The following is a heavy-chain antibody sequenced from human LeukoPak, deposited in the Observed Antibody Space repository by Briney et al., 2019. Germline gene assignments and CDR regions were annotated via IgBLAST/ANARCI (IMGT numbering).Heavy chain of an antibody. D-gene: IGHD2-21*02. CDR3: ARGSLITLAYCGGDCYPPRPYYFDY. Sequence: SEALSLTCAVYGGSFSGYYWSWIRQPPGKGLEWIGKINHSGSTNYNPSLKSRVTISVDTSKNQFSLKLSSVTAADTAVYYCARGSLITLAYCGGDCYPPRPYYFDYWGQGTLVTVSS. CDR1: GGSFSGYY. CDR2: INHSGST. J-gene: IGHJ4*02. V-gene: IGHV4-34*01.